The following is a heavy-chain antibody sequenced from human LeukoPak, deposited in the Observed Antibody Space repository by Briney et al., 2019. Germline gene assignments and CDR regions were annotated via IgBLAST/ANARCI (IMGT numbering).Heavy chain of an antibody. CDR1: GFTFSSYS. J-gene: IGHJ4*02. V-gene: IGHV3-48*02. CDR3: ASGYYYDSSGYGQLDY. Sequence: GGSLRLSCAASGFTFSSYSMNWVRQAPGKGLEWVSYISSSSSTIYYADSVKGRFTISRDNAKNSLYLQMNSLRDEDTAVYYCASGYYYDSSGYGQLDYWGQGTLVTVSS. D-gene: IGHD3-22*01. CDR2: ISSSSSTI.